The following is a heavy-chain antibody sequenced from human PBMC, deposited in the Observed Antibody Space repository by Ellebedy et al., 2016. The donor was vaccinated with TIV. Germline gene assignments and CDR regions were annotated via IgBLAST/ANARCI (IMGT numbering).Heavy chain of an antibody. CDR3: AIDRPITGSYHGDYFDS. CDR2: ITGSGDNT. CDR1: VFTFSTSV. Sequence: GESLKISCAASVFTFSTSVMNWVRQAPGKGLEWVASITGSGDNTFYADSVRGRVTTSRDNSKNTLFPQMNSLRAEDTAVYYCAIDRPITGSYHGDYFDSWGQGTLVTVAS. V-gene: IGHV3-23*01. D-gene: IGHD3-10*01. J-gene: IGHJ4*02.